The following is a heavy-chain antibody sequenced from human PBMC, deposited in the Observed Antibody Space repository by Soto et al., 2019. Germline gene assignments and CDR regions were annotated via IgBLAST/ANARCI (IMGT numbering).Heavy chain of an antibody. J-gene: IGHJ3*02. CDR2: ISYVGSNK. CDR1: VFTFSSYG. Sequence: VGSLRLSCAPSVFTFSSYGMHCVRHAPGKWLEGGAVISYVGSNKYYADSVKGRFTISRDNSKNTLYLQMNSLRAEDTAVYYCAIVRCPYCGGDGPPGGNGFDIWGQGTMVTVS. V-gene: IGHV3-30*03. CDR3: AIVRCPYCGGDGPPGGNGFDI. D-gene: IGHD2-21*02.